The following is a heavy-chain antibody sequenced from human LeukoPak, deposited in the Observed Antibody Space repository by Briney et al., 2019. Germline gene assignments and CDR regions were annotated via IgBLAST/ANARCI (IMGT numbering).Heavy chain of an antibody. CDR2: ITGSGGST. V-gene: IGHV3-23*01. CDR3: AKDRNCSSTSCYRGVVDV. Sequence: PGGSLRLSCAASGFTFSGYAMSWVRQAPGKGLEWVSAITGSGGSTYYADSVKGRFTISRDNSKNTLYLQMNSLRAEDTAVYYCAKDRNCSSTSCYRGVVDVWGQGTTVTVSS. J-gene: IGHJ6*02. CDR1: GFTFSGYA. D-gene: IGHD2-2*01.